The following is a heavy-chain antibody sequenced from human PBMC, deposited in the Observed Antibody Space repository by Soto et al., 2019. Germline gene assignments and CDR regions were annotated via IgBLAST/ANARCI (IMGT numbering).Heavy chain of an antibody. Sequence: GGSLRLSCAASGFTFTKSGMSWVRQAPGKGLEWVAGIGGSGRKTYYADSVKGRFSISGDNSKNSLFLQMNSLSADDTAIYYCAKDGLSDSPSAIDYWGLGTLVTVSS. CDR2: IGGSGRKT. D-gene: IGHD6-13*01. CDR1: GFTFTKSG. J-gene: IGHJ4*02. CDR3: AKDGLSDSPSAIDY. V-gene: IGHV3-23*01.